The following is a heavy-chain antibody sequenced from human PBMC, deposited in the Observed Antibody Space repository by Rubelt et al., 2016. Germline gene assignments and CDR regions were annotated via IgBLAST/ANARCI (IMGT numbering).Heavy chain of an antibody. D-gene: IGHD3-3*01. V-gene: IGHV1-2*04. CDR3: ARDITGVTIFGVVGGFDP. J-gene: IGHJ5*02. Sequence: MGWINPNSGGTNYAQKFQGWVTMTRDTSISTAYMELSRLRSDDTAVYYCARDITGVTIFGVVGGFDPWGQGTLVTVSS. CDR2: INPNSGGT.